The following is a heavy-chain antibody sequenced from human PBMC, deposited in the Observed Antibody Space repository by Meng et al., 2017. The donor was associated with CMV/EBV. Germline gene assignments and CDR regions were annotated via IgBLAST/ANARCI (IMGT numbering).Heavy chain of an antibody. CDR2: IIPIFGTA. J-gene: IGHJ6*02. Sequence: SVKVSCKASGGTFSSYAISWVRQAPGQGLEWMGGIIPIFGTANYAQKFQGRVTITTDESMSTAYMELSSLRSEDTAVYYCARDFQPKYYYYGMDVWGQGTTVTVSS. D-gene: IGHD1-14*01. CDR1: GGTFSSYA. CDR3: ARDFQPKYYYYGMDV. V-gene: IGHV1-69*05.